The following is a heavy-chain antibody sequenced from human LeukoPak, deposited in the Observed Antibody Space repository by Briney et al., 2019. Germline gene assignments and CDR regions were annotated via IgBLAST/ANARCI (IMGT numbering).Heavy chain of an antibody. V-gene: IGHV4-31*03. CDR2: IYYSGST. CDR1: GGSISSGGYY. D-gene: IGHD4-17*01. J-gene: IGHJ2*01. CDR3: ARDRHDYGDYYRSYWYFDL. Sequence: SETLSLTCTVSGGSISSGGYYWSWIRQHPGKGPEWIGYIYYSGSTYYNPSLKSRVTISVDTSKNQFSLKLSSVTAADTAVYYCARDRHDYGDYYRSYWYFDLWGRGTLVTVSS.